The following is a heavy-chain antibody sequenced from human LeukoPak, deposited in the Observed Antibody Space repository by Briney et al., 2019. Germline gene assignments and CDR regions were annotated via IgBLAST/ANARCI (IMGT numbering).Heavy chain of an antibody. D-gene: IGHD4-23*01. Sequence: GGSLRLSCAASGFTVSSNYMSWVRQAPGKGLEWVSVIYSGGSTYYADSVKGRFTISRDNSKNTLYLQMNSLRAEDTAVYYCAREDGNPGANWFDPWGQGTPVTVSS. CDR2: IYSGGST. CDR3: AREDGNPGANWFDP. V-gene: IGHV3-66*01. CDR1: GFTVSSNY. J-gene: IGHJ5*02.